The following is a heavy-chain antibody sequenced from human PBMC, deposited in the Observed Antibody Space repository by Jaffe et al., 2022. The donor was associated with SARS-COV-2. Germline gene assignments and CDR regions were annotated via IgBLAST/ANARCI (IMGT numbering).Heavy chain of an antibody. D-gene: IGHD6-19*01. CDR2: ISPRSSWT. V-gene: IGHV3-11*06. CDR3: LRDSRREVGGTGPGDN. CDR1: GFTFSDYY. J-gene: IGHJ4*02. Sequence: QVQLVESGGGLVKPGGSLRLSCAASGFTFSDYYMSWIRQAPGKGLEWLSYISPRSSWTNYADSVKGRFTISRDDAKNSLYLQMNSLRAEDTAVYYCLRDSRREVGGTGPGDNWGQGTLVTVSS.